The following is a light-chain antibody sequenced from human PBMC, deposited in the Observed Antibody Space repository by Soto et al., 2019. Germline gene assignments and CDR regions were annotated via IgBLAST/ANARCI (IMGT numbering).Light chain of an antibody. CDR1: SSDGGGYNY. J-gene: IGLJ1*01. Sequence: QSVLTQPRSVSGSPGQSVTISCTGTSSDGGGYNYVSWYQQHPGKAPKLMIYDVSKRPSGVPDRFSGSKSGNTASLTISGLQAEDEDDYYCCSYAGSYTHVFGTGTKLTVL. CDR2: DVS. V-gene: IGLV2-11*01. CDR3: CSYAGSYTHV.